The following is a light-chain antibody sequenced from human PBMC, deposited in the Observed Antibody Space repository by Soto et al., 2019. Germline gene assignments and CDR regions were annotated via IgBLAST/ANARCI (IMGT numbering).Light chain of an antibody. Sequence: EIVLTQSPATLSLSPGERATLSCRASQSVSSSLAWYQQKPGRAPRLLIYDASNRATGIPARFSGSGSGTDFTLTISSREPEDFAVYYCQQRSNWLVGPGTKVDTK. CDR3: QQRSNWL. CDR2: DAS. J-gene: IGKJ3*01. V-gene: IGKV3-11*01. CDR1: QSVSSS.